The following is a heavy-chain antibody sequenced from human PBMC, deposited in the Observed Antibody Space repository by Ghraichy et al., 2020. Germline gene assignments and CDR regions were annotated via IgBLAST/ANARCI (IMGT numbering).Heavy chain of an antibody. D-gene: IGHD2-21*02. V-gene: IGHV1-69*04. Sequence: SVKVSCKASGGTFSSYAISWVRQALGQGLEWMGRIIPILGIANYAQKFQGRVTITADKSTSTAYMELSSLRSEDTAVYYCARDPLAYCGGDCYSGGYWFDPWGQGTLVTVSS. J-gene: IGHJ5*02. CDR1: GGTFSSYA. CDR3: ARDPLAYCGGDCYSGGYWFDP. CDR2: IIPILGIA.